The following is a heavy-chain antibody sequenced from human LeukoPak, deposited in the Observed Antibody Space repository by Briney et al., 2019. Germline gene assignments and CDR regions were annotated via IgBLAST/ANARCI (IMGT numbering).Heavy chain of an antibody. V-gene: IGHV4-61*01. CDR2: IYYSGST. CDR3: ASVTYYYGSGGLDLGYYFDY. J-gene: IGHJ4*02. CDR1: GGSISSGSYY. Sequence: SETLSLTCTLSGGSISSGSYYWSWIRQPPGKGLEWIGYIYYSGSTNYNPSLKSRVTISVDTSKNQFSLKLSSVTAADTAVYYCASVTYYYGSGGLDLGYYFDYWGQGTLVTVSS. D-gene: IGHD3-10*01.